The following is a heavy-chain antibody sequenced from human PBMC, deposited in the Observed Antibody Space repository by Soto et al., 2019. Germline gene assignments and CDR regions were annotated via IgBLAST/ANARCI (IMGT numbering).Heavy chain of an antibody. J-gene: IGHJ4*02. CDR3: ARQGSGSFDY. D-gene: IGHD3-10*01. CDR2: IYYSGST. CDR1: GGSISSYY. Sequence: SDTLSLTCSVSGGSISSYYWSWIRQPPGKGLEWIGYIYYSGSTNYNPSLKSRVTISVDTSKNQFSLKLSSVTAADTAVYYCARQGSGSFDYWGQGTLVTAPQ. V-gene: IGHV4-59*08.